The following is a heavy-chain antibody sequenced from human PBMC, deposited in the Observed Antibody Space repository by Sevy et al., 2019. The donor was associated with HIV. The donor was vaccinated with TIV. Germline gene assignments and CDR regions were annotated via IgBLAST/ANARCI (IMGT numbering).Heavy chain of an antibody. CDR3: ATDYDFWSGYLDY. Sequence: GGSLRLSCAASGFTFSSYSMNWVRQAPGKGLEWVSSISGSSSYIYYADSVKGRFTISRDNAKNSLYLQMNGRRAEDTAAYYYATDYDFWSGYLDYWGQGTLVTVSS. V-gene: IGHV3-21*01. J-gene: IGHJ4*02. CDR1: GFTFSSYS. CDR2: ISGSSSYI. D-gene: IGHD3-3*01.